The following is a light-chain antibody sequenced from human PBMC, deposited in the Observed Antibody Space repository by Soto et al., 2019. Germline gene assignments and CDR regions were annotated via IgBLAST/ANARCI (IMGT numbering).Light chain of an antibody. CDR2: EVT. Sequence: QSALTQPASVSGSPGQSITISCTGTSSDVGGYNFVSWYQQHPGKAPKLIIYEVTDRPSGVSNRFSGSNSGSTASLTISGLQAEDEADYYCSSYTRRNTLAFGGGTKLTVL. CDR1: SSDVGGYNF. CDR3: SSYTRRNTLA. J-gene: IGLJ2*01. V-gene: IGLV2-14*01.